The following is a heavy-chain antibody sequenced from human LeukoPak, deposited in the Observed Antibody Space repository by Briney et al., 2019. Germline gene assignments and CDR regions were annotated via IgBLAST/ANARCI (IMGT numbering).Heavy chain of an antibody. D-gene: IGHD6-19*01. V-gene: IGHV3-30*18. J-gene: IGHJ4*02. Sequence: GRSLRLSCAASGFSSYGMHWVRQAPGKGLEWVAVISYDGSNKYYADSVKGRFTISRDNSKNTLYLQINSLRPEDTAVYYCAKVVRWLDPDFDYWGQGTLVIVSS. CDR2: ISYDGSNK. CDR3: AKVVRWLDPDFDY. CDR1: GFSSYG.